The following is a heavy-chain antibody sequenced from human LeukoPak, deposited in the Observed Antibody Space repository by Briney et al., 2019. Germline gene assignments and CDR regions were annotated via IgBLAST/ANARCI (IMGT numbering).Heavy chain of an antibody. D-gene: IGHD2-2*01. V-gene: IGHV3-48*03. J-gene: IGHJ4*02. CDR1: GFNFSSYE. CDR3: ARGSPKYCSSTSCYGGDY. CDR2: ISSSGSTI. Sequence: GGSLRLSCAASGFNFSSYEMNWVRQAPGKGLEWVSYISSSGSTISYADSVNGRFTISRDNAKNSLYLQMNSLRAEDTAVYYCARGSPKYCSSTSCYGGDYWGQGTLVTVSS.